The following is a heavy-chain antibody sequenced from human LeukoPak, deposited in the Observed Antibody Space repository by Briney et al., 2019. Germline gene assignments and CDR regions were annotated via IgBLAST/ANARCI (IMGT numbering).Heavy chain of an antibody. Sequence: PGGSLGLSCSASGFTFSDYYMSWIRQASGKGLEWVAYISSSGSTIYYADSVKGRFTISRDNDKNSLYLKMNSLRAEDTAVYYCARDSGDYYYMDVWGKGTTVTVSS. D-gene: IGHD3-10*01. J-gene: IGHJ6*03. CDR1: GFTFSDYY. CDR2: ISSSGSTI. V-gene: IGHV3-11*04. CDR3: ARDSGDYYYMDV.